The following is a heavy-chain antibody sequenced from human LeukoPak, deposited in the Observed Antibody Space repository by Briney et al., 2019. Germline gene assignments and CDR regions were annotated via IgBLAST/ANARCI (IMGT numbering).Heavy chain of an antibody. D-gene: IGHD5-12*01. Sequence: TSETLSLTCTVSGGSISSSSYYWGWIRQPPGKGLEWIGSIYYSGSTYYNPSLKSRVTISVDTSKNQFSLKLSSVTAADTAVYYCARDLPYSGYDRSAIDYWGQGTLVTVSS. CDR1: GGSISSSSYY. V-gene: IGHV4-39*07. CDR2: IYYSGST. J-gene: IGHJ4*02. CDR3: ARDLPYSGYDRSAIDY.